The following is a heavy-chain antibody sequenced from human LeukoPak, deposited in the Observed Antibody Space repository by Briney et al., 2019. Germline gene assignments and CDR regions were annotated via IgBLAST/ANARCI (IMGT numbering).Heavy chain of an antibody. CDR2: INHSGST. V-gene: IGHV4-34*01. D-gene: IGHD2-15*01. J-gene: IGHJ3*02. CDR1: GGSFSGFD. Sequence: SETLSLTCAVYGGSFSGFDWSWIRLPPGKGQEWIGEINHSGSTYYNPSLKSRVTISVDTSKNQFSLKLSSVTAADTAVYYCARDRDPGYCSGGSCYATFGAFDIWGQGTMVTVSS. CDR3: ARDRDPGYCSGGSCYATFGAFDI.